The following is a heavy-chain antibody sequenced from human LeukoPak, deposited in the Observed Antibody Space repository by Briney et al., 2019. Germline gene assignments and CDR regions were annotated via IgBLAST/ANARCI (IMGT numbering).Heavy chain of an antibody. D-gene: IGHD3-3*01. V-gene: IGHV1-2*02. Sequence: ASVKVSCKASGYTFTVYYMHWVRQAPGQGLEWMGWINPNSGGTNYAQKFQGRVTMTRDTSISTAYMELRSLRSDDTAVYYCARDPDYDFWSGSGHFDYWGQGTLVTVSS. CDR3: ARDPDYDFWSGSGHFDY. J-gene: IGHJ4*02. CDR2: INPNSGGT. CDR1: GYTFTVYY.